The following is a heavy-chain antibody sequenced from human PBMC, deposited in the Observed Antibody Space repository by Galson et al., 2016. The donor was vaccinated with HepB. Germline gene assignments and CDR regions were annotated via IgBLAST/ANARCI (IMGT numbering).Heavy chain of an antibody. J-gene: IGHJ5*02. Sequence: SLRLSCAASGFTFSSYWMHWVRHAPGKGLVWVSRISSDGSSTSYADSVKGRFTISRDNAKNTLYLQMNSLRAEDTAVYYCARDLMGPYNWFDPWGQGALVTVSS. CDR3: ARDLMGPYNWFDP. V-gene: IGHV3-74*01. CDR2: ISSDGSST. CDR1: GFTFSSYW.